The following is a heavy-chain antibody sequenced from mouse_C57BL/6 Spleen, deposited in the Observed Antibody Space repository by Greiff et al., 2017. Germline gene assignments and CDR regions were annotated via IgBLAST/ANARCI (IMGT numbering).Heavy chain of an antibody. CDR2: INPNNGGT. CDR3: ARGRLWDYFDY. V-gene: IGHV1-26*01. CDR1: GYTFTDYY. D-gene: IGHD1-1*02. J-gene: IGHJ2*01. Sequence: EVQLQQSGPELVKPGASVKISCKASGYTFTDYYMNWVKQSHGKSLEWIGDINPNNGGTSYNQKFKGKATLTVDKSSSTAYMELRSLTSEDSAVYYCARGRLWDYFDYWGQGTTLTVSS.